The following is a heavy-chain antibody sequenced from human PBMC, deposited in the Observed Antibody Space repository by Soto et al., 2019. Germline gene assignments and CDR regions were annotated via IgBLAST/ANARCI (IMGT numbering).Heavy chain of an antibody. Sequence: ASVKVSCKASGYTFTSYGISWVRQAPGQGLEWMGWNSAYTGNTTSPQKRQSRATMTTDTSTSTAYMELRSLRSDDTAVYYCARDTNYYDSYGYSDWWGQGTLVTVSS. CDR1: GYTFTSYG. CDR3: ARDTNYYDSYGYSDW. J-gene: IGHJ4*02. V-gene: IGHV1-18*04. CDR2: NSAYTGNT. D-gene: IGHD3-22*01.